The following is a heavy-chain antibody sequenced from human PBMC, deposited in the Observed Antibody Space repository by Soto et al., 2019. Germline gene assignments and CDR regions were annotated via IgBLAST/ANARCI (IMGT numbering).Heavy chain of an antibody. V-gene: IGHV4-59*01. J-gene: IGHJ4*02. D-gene: IGHD3-10*01. CDR3: ARESYYGSGATVVAY. Sequence: TSETLSLTCTVSGGSISSYYWSWIRQPPGKGLEWIGYIYYSGTTSYNPSLNSRVTMSVDTSKNQFSLKVNSVTAADTAVYYCARESYYGSGATVVAYWGQGTLVTVS. CDR2: IYYSGTT. CDR1: GGSISSYY.